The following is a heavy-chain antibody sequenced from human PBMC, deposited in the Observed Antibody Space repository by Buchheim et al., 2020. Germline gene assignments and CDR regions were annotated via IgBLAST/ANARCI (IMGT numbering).Heavy chain of an antibody. V-gene: IGHV3-48*04. CDR2: ISSSSSTI. Sequence: EVQLVESGGGLVQPGGSLRLSCAASGFTFSSYSMNWVRQAPGKGLEWVAYISSSSSTIYYADSVKGRFTISRDNAKNTRYPQMNSLRAEDTAVYYCARARHARERDDYWGQGTL. D-gene: IGHD1-26*01. CDR1: GFTFSSYS. CDR3: ARARHARERDDY. J-gene: IGHJ4*02.